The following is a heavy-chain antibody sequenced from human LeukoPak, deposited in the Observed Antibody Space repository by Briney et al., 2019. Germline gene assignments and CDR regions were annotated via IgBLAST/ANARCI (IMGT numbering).Heavy chain of an antibody. CDR1: GFTFTSSA. D-gene: IGHD6-13*01. CDR3: AAGPSSSWYSSEY. V-gene: IGHV1-58*02. CDR2: IVFCSGNT. Sequence: GASVKVSCKASGFTFTSSAMQWVRQPRGQRLEWIGCIVFCSGNTNYAQKFQERVTITRDMSTSTAYMELSRVRSEDTGVYYCAAGPSSSWYSSEYWGQGTLVTVSS. J-gene: IGHJ4*02.